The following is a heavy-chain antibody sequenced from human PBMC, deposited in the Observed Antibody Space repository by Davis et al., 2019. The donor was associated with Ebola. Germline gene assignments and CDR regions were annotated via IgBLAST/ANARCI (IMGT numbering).Heavy chain of an antibody. D-gene: IGHD3-10*01. Sequence: AASVKVSCKASGYTFTTYDINWVRQAPGQGLEWMGWISAYNGNTNYAQKLQGRVTMTTDTSTSTAYMELRSLRSDDTAVYYCARVLPPRGMDVWGQGTTVTVSS. CDR2: ISAYNGNT. CDR3: ARVLPPRGMDV. J-gene: IGHJ6*02. CDR1: GYTFTTYD. V-gene: IGHV1-18*01.